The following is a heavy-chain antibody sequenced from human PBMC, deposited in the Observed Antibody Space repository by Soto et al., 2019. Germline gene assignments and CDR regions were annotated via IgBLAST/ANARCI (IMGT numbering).Heavy chain of an antibody. CDR3: ARGELSCSGGTCYSNRPFDY. Sequence: ASETLSLTCAVYGGSFSGYYWSWIRQPPGKGLEWIGEINHSGSTNYNPSLKSRVTISVDTSKNQFSLKLSSVTAADTAVYYCARGELSCSGGTCYSNRPFDYWGQGTLVTVSS. D-gene: IGHD2-15*01. J-gene: IGHJ4*02. CDR1: GGSFSGYY. CDR2: INHSGST. V-gene: IGHV4-34*01.